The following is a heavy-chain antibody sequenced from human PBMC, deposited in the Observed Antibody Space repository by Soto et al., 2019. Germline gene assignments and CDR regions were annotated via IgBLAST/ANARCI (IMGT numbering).Heavy chain of an antibody. V-gene: IGHV1-8*01. CDR3: ARSYRDGYNLRDC. J-gene: IGHJ4*02. D-gene: IGHD5-12*01. Sequence: QVQLVQSGAEVKKPGASVKVSCKASGYTFTSYDIHWVRQATGQWLEWMGWMNPNRGNTGYAQKFHGRVTMTSDTAIRTAYMELSSLRSEDTAVYYCARSYRDGYNLRDCWGQGTLVTVSS. CDR1: GYTFTSYD. CDR2: MNPNRGNT.